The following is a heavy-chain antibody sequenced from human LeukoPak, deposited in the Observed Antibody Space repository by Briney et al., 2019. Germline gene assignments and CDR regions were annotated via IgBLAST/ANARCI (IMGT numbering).Heavy chain of an antibody. V-gene: IGHV4-59*01. CDR1: GGSISNYY. CDR3: ARGLGYRYDY. J-gene: IGHJ4*02. CDR2: MYYSGNT. Sequence: SETLSLTCTVSGGSISNYYWSWIRQPPGKGLEWIGYMYYSGNTNYNPSLKSRVTISVDTSKNYFSLRLSSVTAADTAVYYCARGLGYRYDYWGQGTLVTVSS. D-gene: IGHD5-12*01.